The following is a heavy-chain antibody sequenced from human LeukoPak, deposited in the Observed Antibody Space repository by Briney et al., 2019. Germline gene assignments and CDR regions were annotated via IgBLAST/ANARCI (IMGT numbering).Heavy chain of an antibody. V-gene: IGHV1-24*01. CDR3: ATYGSGHDNWFDP. CDR1: GYTLTELS. D-gene: IGHD3-10*01. CDR2: FDPEDGET. J-gene: IGHJ5*02. Sequence: AASVKVSCKVSGYTLTELSMHWVRQAPGKGLEWMGGFDPEDGETIYAQKFQGRVTMTEDTSTDTAYMELSSLRSEDTAVYYCATYGSGHDNWFDPWGQGTLVTVSS.